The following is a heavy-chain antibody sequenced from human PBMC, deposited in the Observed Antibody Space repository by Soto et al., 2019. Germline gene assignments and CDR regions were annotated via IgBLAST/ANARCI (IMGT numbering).Heavy chain of an antibody. J-gene: IGHJ4*02. CDR3: ARDSQWLVRGCDY. CDR1: GFTFSSYG. V-gene: IGHV3-33*01. D-gene: IGHD6-19*01. Sequence: QVQLVESGGGVVQPGRSLRLSCAASGFTFSSYGMHWVRQAPGKGLEWVAVIWYDGSNKYYADSVKGRFTISRDNSKNTLYLQMNSLRAEDTAVYYCARDSQWLVRGCDYWGQGTLVTVSS. CDR2: IWYDGSNK.